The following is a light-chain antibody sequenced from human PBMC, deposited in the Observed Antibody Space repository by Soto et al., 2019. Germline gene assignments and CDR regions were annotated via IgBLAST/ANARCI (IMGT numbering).Light chain of an antibody. Sequence: QPVLTQSPSASASLGASVKLTCSLSSGHSSYAIAWHQQQPEKGPRYLMKVNSDGSHTMGDGIPDRFSGSSSGAERYLTISSLQSEDETDYYCQTWGTGIWVFGGGTKLTVL. CDR2: VNSDGSH. CDR1: SGHSSYA. V-gene: IGLV4-69*01. J-gene: IGLJ3*02. CDR3: QTWGTGIWV.